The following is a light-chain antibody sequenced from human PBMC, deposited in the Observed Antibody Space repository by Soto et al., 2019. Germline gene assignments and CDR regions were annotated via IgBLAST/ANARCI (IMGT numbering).Light chain of an antibody. Sequence: DIVLTRSPGTLSLSPGQRASPCCRASQSTSSSFLAWYQQKPGQAPRLLIYGASSRATGIPDRFSGSGSGTDFTLTISRLEPEDFAVYYCQQCGSSPETFGQGTKVDIK. CDR3: QQCGSSPET. V-gene: IGKV3-20*01. CDR1: QSTSSSF. CDR2: GAS. J-gene: IGKJ1*01.